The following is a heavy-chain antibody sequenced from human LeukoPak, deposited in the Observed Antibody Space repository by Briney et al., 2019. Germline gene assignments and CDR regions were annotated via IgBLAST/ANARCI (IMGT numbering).Heavy chain of an antibody. D-gene: IGHD6-19*01. J-gene: IGHJ6*03. CDR2: INPNSGGT. V-gene: IGHV1-2*02. Sequence: ASVKVSCKASGYTFTGYYMHWVRQAPGQGLEWMGWINPNSGGTNYAQKFQGRVTMTRDTSISTAYMELSKLRSDVTAVYYCARVSWAVAGLYYYYMDVWGKGTTVTISS. CDR1: GYTFTGYY. CDR3: ARVSWAVAGLYYYYMDV.